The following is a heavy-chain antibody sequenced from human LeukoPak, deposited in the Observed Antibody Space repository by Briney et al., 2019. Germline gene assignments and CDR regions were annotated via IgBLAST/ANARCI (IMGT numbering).Heavy chain of an antibody. CDR3: ARDTNWNFDY. Sequence: GRSLRLSCAASGFTFSSYAMHWVRQAPGKGLEWVAIISYDGSNKYYADSVKGRFTISRDNSKNTLYLQMNSLRAEDTAVHYCARDTNWNFDYWGQGTLVTVSS. J-gene: IGHJ4*02. CDR1: GFTFSSYA. V-gene: IGHV3-30-3*01. D-gene: IGHD1-1*01. CDR2: ISYDGSNK.